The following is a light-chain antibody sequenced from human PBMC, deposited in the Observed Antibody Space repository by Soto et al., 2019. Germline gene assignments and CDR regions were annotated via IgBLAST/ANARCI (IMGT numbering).Light chain of an antibody. Sequence: QSALTQPASVSGSPGQSITIPCTGTASDVGNYNYVSWYQQHPGKAPKLMISDVSNRPFGVSTRFSGSKSGNTASLTISGLQPDDEADYYCSSYSDTNTPVVFGGGTKLTVL. CDR3: SSYSDTNTPVV. CDR1: ASDVGNYNY. V-gene: IGLV2-14*03. J-gene: IGLJ2*01. CDR2: DVS.